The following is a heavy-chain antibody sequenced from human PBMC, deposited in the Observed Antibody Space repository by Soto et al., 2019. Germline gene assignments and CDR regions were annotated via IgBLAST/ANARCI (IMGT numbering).Heavy chain of an antibody. Sequence: SETLSLTCAVYGGSFSGYYWSWIRQPPGKGLEWIGEINHSGGTNYNPSLKSRVTISVDTSKNQFSLKLSSVTAADTAVYYCGRGIIRRSGPHIQYYYMDVWGKGTTVTVSS. V-gene: IGHV4-34*01. J-gene: IGHJ6*03. CDR2: INHSGGT. CDR1: GGSFSGYY. D-gene: IGHD5-12*01. CDR3: GRGIIRRSGPHIQYYYMDV.